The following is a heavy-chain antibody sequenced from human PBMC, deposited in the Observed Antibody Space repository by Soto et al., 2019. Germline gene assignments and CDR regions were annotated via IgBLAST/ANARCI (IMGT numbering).Heavy chain of an antibody. CDR3: ARVSGYYVPDY. CDR1: GYTYANYA. Sequence: GVPVKVSCKASGYTYANYATHWVRQAPGQRLEWMGWINAGNGNTKYSQKFQGRVTITRDTSASTAYMELSSLRSEDTAVYYCARVSGYYVPDYGGQGTLVTVCS. CDR2: INAGNGNT. J-gene: IGHJ4*02. V-gene: IGHV1-3*01. D-gene: IGHD5-12*01.